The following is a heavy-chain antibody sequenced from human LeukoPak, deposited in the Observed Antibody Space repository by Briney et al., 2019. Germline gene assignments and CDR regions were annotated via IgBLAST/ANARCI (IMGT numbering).Heavy chain of an antibody. CDR3: ASGSTDYSNYFYYYGMDV. CDR2: IIPIFGTA. Sequence: GASVKVSCTASGYTLTSSDINWVRQAPGQGLEWMGGIIPIFGTANYAQKFQGRVTITADESTSTAYMELSSLRSEDTAVYYCASGSTDYSNYFYYYGMDVWGQGTTVTVSS. CDR1: GYTLTSSD. J-gene: IGHJ6*02. D-gene: IGHD4-11*01. V-gene: IGHV1-69*13.